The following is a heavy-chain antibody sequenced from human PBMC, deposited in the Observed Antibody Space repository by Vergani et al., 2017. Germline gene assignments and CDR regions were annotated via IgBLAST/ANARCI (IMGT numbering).Heavy chain of an antibody. V-gene: IGHV1-69*02. Sequence: VSCKASGGTFSSYTISWVRQAPGQGLEWMGRIIPILGIANYAQKFQGRVTITADKSTSTAYMELSSLRSEDTAVYYCGTGIAVAGTFYYYGMDVWGQGP. J-gene: IGHJ6*02. D-gene: IGHD6-19*01. CDR1: GGTFSSYT. CDR2: IIPILGIA. CDR3: GTGIAVAGTFYYYGMDV.